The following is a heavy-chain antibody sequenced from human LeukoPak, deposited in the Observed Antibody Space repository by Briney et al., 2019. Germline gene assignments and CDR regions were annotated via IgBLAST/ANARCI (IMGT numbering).Heavy chain of an antibody. V-gene: IGHV3-7*01. CDR2: IKQDGSEK. Sequence: GGSLRLSCTASGFTFGDYAMSWVRQAPGKGLEWVANIKQDGSEKYYVDSVKGRFTISRDNAKNSLYLQMNSLRAEDTAVYYCARVNRRQWLVSYYFDYWGQGTLVTVSS. CDR3: ARVNRRQWLVSYYFDY. D-gene: IGHD6-19*01. CDR1: GFTFGDYA. J-gene: IGHJ4*02.